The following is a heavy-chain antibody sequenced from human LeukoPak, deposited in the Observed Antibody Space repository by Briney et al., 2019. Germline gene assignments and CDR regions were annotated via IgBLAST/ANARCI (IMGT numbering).Heavy chain of an antibody. J-gene: IGHJ4*02. V-gene: IGHV3-53*01. D-gene: IGHD1-7*01. CDR3: ARGMNYGSFFDY. CDR1: GFTVSSNY. CDR2: IYSGGST. Sequence: GGSLRLSCAASGFTVSSNYMSWVRQAPGKGLEWVSVIYSGGSTYYADSVKGRFTISRDNSKNTLYLQMNSLRAEDTAVYYRARGMNYGSFFDYWGQGTLVTVSS.